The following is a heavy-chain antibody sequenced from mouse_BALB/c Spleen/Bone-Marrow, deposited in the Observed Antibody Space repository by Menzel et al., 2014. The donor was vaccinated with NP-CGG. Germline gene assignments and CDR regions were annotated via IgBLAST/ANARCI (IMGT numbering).Heavy chain of an antibody. CDR3: TRRRSLDS. CDR2: IYPGSGNT. V-gene: IGHV1-63*01. CDR1: GYAFTNYW. Sequence: QVQLQQPGTELVRPGTSVKISCKASGYAFTNYWLGWVKQRPGHGLEWIGDIYPGSGNTYYNEKFKGKVTLTADKSSSTAYMQLSGVTSEDSAVYICTRRRSLDSWGQGTTLTVSS. J-gene: IGHJ2*01.